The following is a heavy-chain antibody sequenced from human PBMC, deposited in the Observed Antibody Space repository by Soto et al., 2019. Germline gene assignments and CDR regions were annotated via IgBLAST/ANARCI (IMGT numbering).Heavy chain of an antibody. J-gene: IGHJ6*02. D-gene: IGHD3-3*01. CDR1: GYTFTSYD. CDR3: ARWGPGDGYDFWSVYNPGMDV. Sequence: QVQLVQSGAEVKKPGASVKVSCKASGYTFTSYDINWVRQATGQGLEWMGWMNPNSGNTGYAQKFQGRVTMTRNTSISTAYMELSILRSEDTAVYYWARWGPGDGYDFWSVYNPGMDVWGQGTTVTVSS. CDR2: MNPNSGNT. V-gene: IGHV1-8*01.